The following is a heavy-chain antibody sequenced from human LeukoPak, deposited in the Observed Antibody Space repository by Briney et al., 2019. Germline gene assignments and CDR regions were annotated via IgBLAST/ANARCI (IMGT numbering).Heavy chain of an antibody. CDR3: AKRDFYYFDC. CDR2: ISGSGGST. J-gene: IGHJ4*02. D-gene: IGHD3-3*01. CDR1: GFTFSSYA. Sequence: PGGSLRLSCAASGFTFSSYAMSWVRQAPGKGLEWVSVISGSGGSTYYADSVKGRFTVSRDNSKNTLSLRMNSLRAEDTAVYFCAKRDFYYFDCWGQGTLVTVSS. V-gene: IGHV3-23*01.